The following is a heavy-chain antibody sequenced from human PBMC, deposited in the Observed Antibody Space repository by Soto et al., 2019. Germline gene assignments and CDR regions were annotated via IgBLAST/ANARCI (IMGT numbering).Heavy chain of an antibody. J-gene: IGHJ5*02. D-gene: IGHD3-3*01. CDR2: ISAYNGNT. V-gene: IGHV1-18*04. Sequence: GASVKVSCKASGYTFTSYGISWVRQAPGQGLEWMGWISAYNGNTNYAQKLQGRVTMTTDTSTSTAYMELRSLRSDDTAVYYCARDQKEPRYDFWSGYFGGPHWFDPWGQGTLVTVSS. CDR3: ARDQKEPRYDFWSGYFGGPHWFDP. CDR1: GYTFTSYG.